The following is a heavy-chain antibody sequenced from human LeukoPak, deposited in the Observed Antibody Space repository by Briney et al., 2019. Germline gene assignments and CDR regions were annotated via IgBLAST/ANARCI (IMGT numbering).Heavy chain of an antibody. J-gene: IGHJ1*01. Sequence: GGSLRLSCAASGFTFSRYWMHWVRQAPGKGLVWVSRIKSDGSSNYADSVKGRFTISRDNAKNTVSLQMNSLRAEDTGVYYCARAPAEIGGYYPEYFRHWGQGTLVTVSS. CDR3: ARAPAEIGGYYPEYFRH. V-gene: IGHV3-74*01. CDR2: IKSDGSS. D-gene: IGHD3-22*01. CDR1: GFTFSRYW.